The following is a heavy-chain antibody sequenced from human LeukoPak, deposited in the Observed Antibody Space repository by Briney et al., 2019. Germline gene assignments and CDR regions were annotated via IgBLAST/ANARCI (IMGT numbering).Heavy chain of an antibody. CDR3: AREAVAGNGY. V-gene: IGHV3-9*01. D-gene: IGHD6-19*01. Sequence: GGSLRLSCAASGFTFYDYAMHWVRQAPGKGLEWVSGISWNSGSIGYADSVKGRFTISRDNAKNTLYLQMNSLRAEDTAVYYCAREAVAGNGYWGQGTLVTVSS. CDR1: GFTFYDYA. CDR2: ISWNSGSI. J-gene: IGHJ4*02.